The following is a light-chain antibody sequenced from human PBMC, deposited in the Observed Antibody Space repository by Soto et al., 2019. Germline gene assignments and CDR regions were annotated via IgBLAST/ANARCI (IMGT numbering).Light chain of an antibody. CDR3: SSYTSSSTRV. J-gene: IGLJ1*01. CDR1: SSDVGGYNY. CDR2: DVS. V-gene: IGLV2-14*01. Sequence: QSALTQPASVSGSPGQSITISCTGTSSDVGGYNYVSWYQQHPGKAPKLMIYDVSNRPSGASNRFSGSKSGNTASLTISGLQAEDEAVYYCSSYTSSSTRVFGTGTKVTVL.